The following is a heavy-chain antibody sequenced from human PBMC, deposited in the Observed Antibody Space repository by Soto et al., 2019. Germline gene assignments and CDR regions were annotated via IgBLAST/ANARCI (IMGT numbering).Heavy chain of an antibody. D-gene: IGHD6-13*01. CDR1: GFTFSSYA. CDR2: ISGSGGST. CDR3: AEERIAAAGKGKGDY. Sequence: PGGSLRLSCAASGFTFSSYAMSWVRQAPWKGLEWVSAISGSGGSTYYADSVKSRFTISRDNSKNTLYLQMNSLRAEDTAVYYCAEERIAAAGKGKGDYWGQGTLVTVSS. V-gene: IGHV3-23*01. J-gene: IGHJ4*02.